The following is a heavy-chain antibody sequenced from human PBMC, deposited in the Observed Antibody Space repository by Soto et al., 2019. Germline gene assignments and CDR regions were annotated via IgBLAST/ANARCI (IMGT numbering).Heavy chain of an antibody. CDR1: GYTFTSNG. CDR3: AREEYYDSSGYPSYYFDS. CDR2: ISAYNGNT. J-gene: IGHJ4*02. V-gene: IGHV1-18*04. Sequence: VASVKVSCKASGYTFTSNGISWVRRAPGQGLEWMGWISAYNGNTNYAQKLQGRVTMTTDTSTSTAYMELRSLRSDDTAVYYCAREEYYDSSGYPSYYFDSWGQGTLVTVSS. D-gene: IGHD3-22*01.